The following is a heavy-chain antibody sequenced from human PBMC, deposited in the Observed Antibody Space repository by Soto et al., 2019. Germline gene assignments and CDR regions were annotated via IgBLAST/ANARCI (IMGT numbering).Heavy chain of an antibody. CDR1: GFTLSNYA. D-gene: IGHD7-27*01. Sequence: QVQLVESGGGVVQPGTSLRLSCAASGFTLSNYAMHWVRQAPGKGLRQAPGKGLEWVAVISFDGSNNYYADSVKGRFTISRDNSKNTLYLQINSLKTEDTAVYYCAKDEQHGEAYWGGGYFYVMDVWGQGTTVTVSS. CDR2: ISFDGSNN. J-gene: IGHJ6*02. CDR3: AKDEQHGEAYWGGGYFYVMDV. V-gene: IGHV3-30-3*01.